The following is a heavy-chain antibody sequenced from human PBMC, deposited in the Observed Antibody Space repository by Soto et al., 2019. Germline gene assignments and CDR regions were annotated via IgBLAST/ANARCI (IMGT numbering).Heavy chain of an antibody. CDR3: VTEYYESRDYYKIA. D-gene: IGHD3-22*01. J-gene: IGHJ5*02. CDR1: GGSVSSSSYH. Sequence: SETLSLTCTVSGGSVSSSSYHWSWIRQTPGKGLEWIGYIYYSGTTNYNPSLKSRVTISVDRSRNLFSLRLSSVTAADTAVYNCVTEYYESRDYYKIAWGQGTLVTVSS. CDR2: IYYSGTT. V-gene: IGHV4-61*01.